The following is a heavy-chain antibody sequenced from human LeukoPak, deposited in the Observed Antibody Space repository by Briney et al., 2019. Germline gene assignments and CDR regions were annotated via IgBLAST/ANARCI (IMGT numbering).Heavy chain of an antibody. CDR3: ARRESTYQNYYYFYYMDV. CDR2: INWNGGST. J-gene: IGHJ6*03. V-gene: IGHV3-20*04. CDR1: GFTFDDYG. Sequence: GGSLRLSCAASGFTFDDYGMSWVRQAPGKGLEWVSGINWNGGSTDYADSVKGRFTIPRDNAKNSLYLQMDSLRAEDTALYYCARRESTYQNYYYFYYMDVWGKGTTVTVSS.